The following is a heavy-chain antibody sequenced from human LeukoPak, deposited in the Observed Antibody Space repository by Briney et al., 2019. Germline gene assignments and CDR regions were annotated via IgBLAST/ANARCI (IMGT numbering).Heavy chain of an antibody. V-gene: IGHV4-59*01. Sequence: SETLSLTCTVSGGSISSYYWSWIRQPPGKGLEWIGYIYYSGSTNYNPSLKSRVTISVDTSKTQFSLKLSSVTAADTAVYYCARDHVYYYGSGSSRDAFDIWGQGTMVTVSS. CDR3: ARDHVYYYGSGSSRDAFDI. CDR2: IYYSGST. D-gene: IGHD3-10*01. CDR1: GGSISSYY. J-gene: IGHJ3*02.